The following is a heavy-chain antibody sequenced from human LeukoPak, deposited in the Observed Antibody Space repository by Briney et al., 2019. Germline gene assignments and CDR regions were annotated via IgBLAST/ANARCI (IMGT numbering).Heavy chain of an antibody. J-gene: IGHJ4*02. V-gene: IGHV4-59*01. CDR1: GGYISSYY. CDR3: ARSTRGYEYYFDY. D-gene: IGHD5-12*01. Sequence: SETLSLTCTVSGGYISSYYWSWIRQPPGKGLEWIGYMYYSGRTNYNPSLKSRVTMSVDTSKNQFSLKLRSVTAADTAVYYCARSTRGYEYYFDYWGQGTLVTVSS. CDR2: MYYSGRT.